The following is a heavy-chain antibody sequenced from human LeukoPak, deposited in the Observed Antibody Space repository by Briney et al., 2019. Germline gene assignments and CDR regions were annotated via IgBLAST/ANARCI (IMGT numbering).Heavy chain of an antibody. CDR2: INHSGST. CDR3: ARASSGWSYYFDY. Sequence: PSETLPLTCAVYGGSFSGYYWSWIRQPPGKGLEWIGEINHSGSTNYNPSLKSRVTISVDTSKNQFSLKLSSVTAADTAVYYCARASSGWSYYFDYWGQGTLVTVSP. V-gene: IGHV4-34*01. J-gene: IGHJ4*02. D-gene: IGHD6-19*01. CDR1: GGSFSGYY.